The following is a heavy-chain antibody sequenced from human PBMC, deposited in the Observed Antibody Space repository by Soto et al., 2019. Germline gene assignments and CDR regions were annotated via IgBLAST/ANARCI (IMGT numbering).Heavy chain of an antibody. J-gene: IGHJ5*02. CDR3: ARHSQTGWTYNWFDP. CDR2: IYYSGST. CDR1: GGSISSSSYY. V-gene: IGHV4-39*01. Sequence: PSETLSLTCTVSGGSISSSSYYWGWIRQPPGKGLEWIGSIYYSGSTYYNTSLKSRVTISVDTSKNQFSLKLSSVTAADTAVYYCARHSQTGWTYNWFDPWGQGTLVTVSA. D-gene: IGHD6-19*01.